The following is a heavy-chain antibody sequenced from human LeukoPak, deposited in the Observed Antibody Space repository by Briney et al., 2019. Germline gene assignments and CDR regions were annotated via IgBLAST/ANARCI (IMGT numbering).Heavy chain of an antibody. CDR3: AELGITMIGGV. CDR2: ISSSGSTI. J-gene: IGHJ6*04. V-gene: IGHV3-48*04. D-gene: IGHD3-10*02. Sequence: GSLRLSCAASGFTFRNHLMHWVRQAPGKGLEWVSYISSSGSTIYYADSVKGRFTISRDNAKNSLYLQMNSLRAEDTAVYYCAELGITMIGGVWGKGTTVTTSS. CDR1: GFTFRNHL.